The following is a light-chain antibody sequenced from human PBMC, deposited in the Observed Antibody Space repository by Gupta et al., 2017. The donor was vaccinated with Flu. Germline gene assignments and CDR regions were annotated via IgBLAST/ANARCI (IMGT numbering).Light chain of an antibody. V-gene: IGLV1-44*01. CDR2: SNN. J-gene: IGLJ3*02. Sequence: QSVLTQPPSASATPGQRVTIPCSGSSSNIGSNAVNWFQQPPGTAPKLLIYSNNPRPSGVPDVFSGSKSGTSAYLAIIGLQSEDEADYPGAAWDDSLSAWVFGGGTKLTVL. CDR1: SSNIGSNA. CDR3: AAWDDSLSAWV.